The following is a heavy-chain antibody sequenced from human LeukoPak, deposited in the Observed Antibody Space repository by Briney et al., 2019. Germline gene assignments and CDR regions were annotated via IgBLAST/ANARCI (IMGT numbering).Heavy chain of an antibody. J-gene: IGHJ4*02. D-gene: IGHD1-26*01. CDR2: IYTSGST. V-gene: IGHV4-4*07. CDR1: GGSISSYY. Sequence: SETLSLTCTVSGGSISSYYWSWIRQPAGKGLEWIGRIYTSGSTNYNPSLKSRVTMSVDTSKNQFSLKMSSVTAADTAVYYCARAAGEWELSPYFDYWGQGTLVTVSS. CDR3: ARAAGEWELSPYFDY.